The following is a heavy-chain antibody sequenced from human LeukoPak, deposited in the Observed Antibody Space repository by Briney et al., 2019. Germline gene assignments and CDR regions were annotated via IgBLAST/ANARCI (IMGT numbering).Heavy chain of an antibody. CDR1: GYTFTGYY. V-gene: IGHV1-2*02. D-gene: IGHD3-22*01. CDR3: GREYYDSSGSWFDP. Sequence: ASVKVSCKSSGYTFTGYYMHWVRQAPGQGLDSMGWINPNSGGTNYAQRFQGRVTMTRDTSISTAYMELSRLRSDDTAVYYCGREYYDSSGSWFDPWGQGTLVTVSS. CDR2: INPNSGGT. J-gene: IGHJ5*02.